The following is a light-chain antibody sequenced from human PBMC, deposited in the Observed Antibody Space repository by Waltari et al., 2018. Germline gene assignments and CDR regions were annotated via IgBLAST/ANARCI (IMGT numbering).Light chain of an antibody. J-gene: IGKJ2*01. CDR3: QQYNNWPFT. Sequence: ERVMTQSPATLSVSPGEGATLSCRASQRVSSNLAWYQQKPGRAPRLLMYGASTRATGIPARFSGWGSGTEFTLTINSMQSEDFAVYYCQQYNNWPFTFGQGTKLEIK. V-gene: IGKV3-15*01. CDR2: GAS. CDR1: QRVSSN.